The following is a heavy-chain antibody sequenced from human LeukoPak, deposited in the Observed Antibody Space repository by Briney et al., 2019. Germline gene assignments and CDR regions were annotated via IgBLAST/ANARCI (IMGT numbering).Heavy chain of an antibody. CDR2: INHSGST. D-gene: IGHD1-14*01. V-gene: IGHV4-34*01. J-gene: IGHJ4*02. Sequence: SETLSLTCAVYGGSFSGYYWSWIRQPPGKGLEWIGEINHSGSTNYNPSLKSRVTISVDTSKNQSSLKLSSVTAADTAVYYCARGRDHAFDYWGQGTLVTVSS. CDR1: GGSFSGYY. CDR3: ARGRDHAFDY.